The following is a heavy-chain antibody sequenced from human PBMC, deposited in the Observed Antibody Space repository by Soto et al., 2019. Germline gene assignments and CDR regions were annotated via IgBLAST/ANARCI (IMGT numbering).Heavy chain of an antibody. CDR1: GFSLSTSGMC. V-gene: IGHV2-70*11. Sequence: ESGPTLVNRTQTVTVTCTFSGFSLSTSGMCVSWMRQPPGKALEWLARSDWDDDKYYSTSLKTRLTISKDTSKNQVVLTMTNMDPVDTATYYCARIEQQLVRDAFDIWGQGTMVTVSS. CDR2: SDWDDDK. J-gene: IGHJ3*02. CDR3: ARIEQQLVRDAFDI. D-gene: IGHD6-13*01.